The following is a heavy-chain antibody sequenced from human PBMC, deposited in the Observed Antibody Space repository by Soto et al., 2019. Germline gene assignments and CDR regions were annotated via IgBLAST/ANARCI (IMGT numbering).Heavy chain of an antibody. CDR3: TRIHYTRATDY. J-gene: IGHJ4*02. CDR2: SYWNDDK. Sequence: SGPTLANPTQPLTLTCSFSGFSLTTDGVGVAWVRQPPGQDLEWLAISYWNDDKHHSPSLKSRLTITKDTSKNQVVLTMTNMDPVDTAKYYCTRIHYTRATDYWGQGTLVTVSS. D-gene: IGHD2-2*02. V-gene: IGHV2-5*01. CDR1: GFSLTTDGVG.